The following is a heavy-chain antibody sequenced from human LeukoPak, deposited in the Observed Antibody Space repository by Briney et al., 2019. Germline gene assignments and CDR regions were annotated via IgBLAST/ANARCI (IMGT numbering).Heavy chain of an antibody. V-gene: IGHV3-13*01. CDR1: GFTFSSYD. Sequence: SGGSLRLSCAASGFTFSSYDMHWVRQATGKGLEWVSAIGTAGDTYYPGSVKGRFTISRENAKNSLYLQMNSLRAGDTAVYYCAKEGDYYDSSGYPTPFDYWGQGTLVTVSS. CDR2: IGTAGDT. D-gene: IGHD3-22*01. J-gene: IGHJ4*02. CDR3: AKEGDYYDSSGYPTPFDY.